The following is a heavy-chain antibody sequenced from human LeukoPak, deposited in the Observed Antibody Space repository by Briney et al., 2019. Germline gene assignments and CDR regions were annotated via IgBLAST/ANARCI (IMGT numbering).Heavy chain of an antibody. CDR3: AADPGYFDL. CDR1: GGSFNDYA. CDR2: IIPLFGTP. Sequence: GSSVKVSCKASGGSFNDYAFSWVRQAPGQGLEWMGGIIPLFGTPIYAQQFQGRFTITTDESTSTAYMELSSLRSEDTAVYYCAADPGYFDLWGRGTLVTVSS. J-gene: IGHJ2*01. V-gene: IGHV1-69*05.